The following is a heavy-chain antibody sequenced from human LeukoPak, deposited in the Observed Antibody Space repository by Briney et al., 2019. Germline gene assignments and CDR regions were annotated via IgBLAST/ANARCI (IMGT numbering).Heavy chain of an antibody. D-gene: IGHD6-13*01. CDR1: GYTFTSYG. CDR2: ISAYNGNT. CDR3: ARANPRSSWYDYYYYGMDV. J-gene: IGHJ6*04. Sequence: AAVKVSCKASGYTFTSYGISWVRQAPGQGLEWMGWISAYNGNTNYAQKLQGRVTMTTDTSTSTAYMELRSLRSDDTAVYYCARANPRSSWYDYYYYGMDVRGKGTTVTVSS. V-gene: IGHV1-18*04.